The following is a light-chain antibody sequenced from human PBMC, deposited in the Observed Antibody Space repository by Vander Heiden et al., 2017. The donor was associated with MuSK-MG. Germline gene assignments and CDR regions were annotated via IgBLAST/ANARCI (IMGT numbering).Light chain of an antibody. V-gene: IGLV2-11*01. CDR3: CSYAGSYTWV. J-gene: IGLJ3*02. CDR2: DVS. Sequence: QSALPQPRSVSGSPGLSVTISCTGTSSDVGGYNNVSWYQQHPGKAPKLMIYDVSKRPSGVPDRFSGSKSGNTASLTISGRQAEDEADYYCCSYAGSYTWVFGGGTKLTVL. CDR1: SSDVGGYNN.